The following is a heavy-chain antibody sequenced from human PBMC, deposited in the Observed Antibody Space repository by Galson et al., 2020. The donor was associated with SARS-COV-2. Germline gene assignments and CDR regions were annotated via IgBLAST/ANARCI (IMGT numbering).Heavy chain of an antibody. Sequence: SGPTLPKTTQTITLTCTFSGVSVSTSGVCVSWIRQPPGKALEWLARIDWDDEKYYSTSLKTRLTISKDTSKNQVVLTMTNMDPVNTATYYCGGVYSSTCSHSGDYWGKGTLVTVSS. CDR3: GGVYSSTCSHSGDY. D-gene: IGHD6-13*01. CDR1: GVSVSTSGVC. J-gene: IGHJ4*02. V-gene: IGHV2-70*11. CDR2: IDWDDEK.